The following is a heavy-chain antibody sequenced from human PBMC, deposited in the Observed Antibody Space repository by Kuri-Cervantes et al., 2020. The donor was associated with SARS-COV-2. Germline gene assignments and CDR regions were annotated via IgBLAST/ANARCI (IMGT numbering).Heavy chain of an antibody. CDR2: ISSSSSYI. D-gene: IGHD1-26*01. CDR3: ATSGSYLGAFDI. Sequence: GESLKISCAASGFTFSDYYMSWIRQAPGKGLEWVSYISSSSSYIYYADSVKGRFTISRDNAKNSLYLQMNSLRAEDTAVYYCATSGSYLGAFDICGQGTMVTVSS. CDR1: GFTFSDYY. J-gene: IGHJ3*02. V-gene: IGHV3-11*03.